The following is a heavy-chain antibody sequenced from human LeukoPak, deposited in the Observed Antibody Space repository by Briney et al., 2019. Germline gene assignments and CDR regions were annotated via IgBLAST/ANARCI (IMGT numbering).Heavy chain of an antibody. Sequence: GGSLRLSCEGSGFTFSSISMNWVRQAPGKGLEWVSSISPNGDTIYHADSVKGRFTTSRDNAKSLLCLEMNSLRVEDTAVYYCTRDLPVPSLVRGIIIYGLIDYWGQGTLVTVSS. J-gene: IGHJ4*02. CDR2: ISPNGDTI. CDR1: GFTFSSIS. V-gene: IGHV3-21*06. D-gene: IGHD3-10*01. CDR3: TRDLPVPSLVRGIIIYGLIDY.